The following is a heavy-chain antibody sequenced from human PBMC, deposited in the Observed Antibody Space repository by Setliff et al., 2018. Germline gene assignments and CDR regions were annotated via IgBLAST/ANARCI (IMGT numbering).Heavy chain of an antibody. J-gene: IGHJ5*02. CDR1: GFTFRTYE. CDR2: THTDGITI. D-gene: IGHD3-3*01. V-gene: IGHV3-48*03. Sequence: PGGSLRLSCAASGFTFRTYEMIWVRQAPGKGLERVSKTHTDGITIYSDSVRGRFTISRDNAKNSLSLQMNDLRAEDTSVYYCGRDVFDFRTGQGGPWGQGTRVTVSS. CDR3: GRDVFDFRTGQGGP.